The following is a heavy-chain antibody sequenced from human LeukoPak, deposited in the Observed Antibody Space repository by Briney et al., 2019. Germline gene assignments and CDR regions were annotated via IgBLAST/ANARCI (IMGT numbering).Heavy chain of an antibody. V-gene: IGHV3-23*01. Sequence: GGPLRLSCAASGFTFTNYAMSWVRQAPGKGLEWVSDISGSGSSTYYADSVKGRFAISRDNSKNTLYLQMNSLRAEDTAVYFCARARILYFFDFWGQGTLVTVSS. CDR3: ARARILYFFDF. CDR1: GFTFTNYA. CDR2: ISGSGSST. J-gene: IGHJ4*02.